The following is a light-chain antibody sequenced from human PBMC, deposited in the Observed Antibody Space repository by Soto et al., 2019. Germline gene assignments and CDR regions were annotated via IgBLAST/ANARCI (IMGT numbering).Light chain of an antibody. J-gene: IGLJ2*01. CDR1: SSDVGGYNY. Sequence: QSALTQPASVSGSPGQSITISCTGTSSDVGGYNYVSWYQQHPGKAPKLMIYDVSNRPSGVSNRFSGSKSGNTASLTISGFQAEDEADYSCSSYTSSSPVVFGGGTSSPS. CDR3: SSYTSSSPVV. V-gene: IGLV2-14*01. CDR2: DVS.